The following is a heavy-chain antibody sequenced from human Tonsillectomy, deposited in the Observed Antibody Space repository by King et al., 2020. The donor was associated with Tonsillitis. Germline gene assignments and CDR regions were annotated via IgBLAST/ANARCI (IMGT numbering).Heavy chain of an antibody. CDR2: IYYSGST. CDR3: ARHALSWLTDY. V-gene: IGHV4-39*01. D-gene: IGHD2-8*02. CDR1: GGSISSSSYY. J-gene: IGHJ4*02. Sequence: QLQESGPGLVKPSETLSLTCTVSGGSISSSSYYWGWIRQPPGKGLEWIGSIYYSGSTYYNPSLKSRVTISVDTSKNQFSLKLSSVTAADTAVYYCARHALSWLTDYWGQGTLVTVSS.